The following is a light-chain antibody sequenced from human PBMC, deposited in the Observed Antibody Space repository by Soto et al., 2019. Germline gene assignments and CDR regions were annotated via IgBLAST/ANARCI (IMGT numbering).Light chain of an antibody. CDR3: QQYGSSPRT. CDR1: QNVGSRY. V-gene: IGKV3-20*01. Sequence: EIVLTQSPGTLSLSPGERATLSCRASQNVGSRYLAWYQQKPGQAPRLLIYGTSNRATGIPDRFSGSGSGTDFSLTIRSLEPGDLAVYYCQQYGSSPRTFGQGTKVAIK. J-gene: IGKJ1*01. CDR2: GTS.